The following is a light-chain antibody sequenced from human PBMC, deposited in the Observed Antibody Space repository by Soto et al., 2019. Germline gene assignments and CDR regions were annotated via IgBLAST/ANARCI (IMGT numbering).Light chain of an antibody. CDR3: QQYKNSPLT. CDR1: QSVGGNS. V-gene: IGKV3-20*01. CDR2: DTS. J-gene: IGKJ1*01. Sequence: ETVLTQSPGTLSLSPGERATVSCRASQSVGGNSLAWYQQRPRQAPRLLIYDTSKRATGIPDRFSGSGSGTDFTLTISRLEPADFAVYYCQQYKNSPLTFGQGTKVEVK.